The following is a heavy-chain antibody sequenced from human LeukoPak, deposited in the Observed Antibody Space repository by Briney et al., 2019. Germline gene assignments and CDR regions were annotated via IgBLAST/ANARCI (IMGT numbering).Heavy chain of an antibody. V-gene: IGHV4-34*01. Sequence: SETLSLTCAVYGGYFSGYYWSWIRQPPGKGLEWIGEINHSGTTNYNPSLKRPVTISVDTSKNQFSLKLSSVTAADTAVYYCARQHPDYGEGMDVWGQGTTVTVSS. CDR1: GGYFSGYY. CDR2: INHSGTT. J-gene: IGHJ6*02. CDR3: ARQHPDYGEGMDV. D-gene: IGHD4-17*01.